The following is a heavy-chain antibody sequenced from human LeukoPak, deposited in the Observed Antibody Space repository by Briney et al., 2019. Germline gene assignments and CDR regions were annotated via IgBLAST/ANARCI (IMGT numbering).Heavy chain of an antibody. CDR3: AIGLRMTYYYYYMDV. Sequence: SGKVSCKASGGTFSSYAISWVRQAPGQGLEWMGGIIPIFGTANYAQKFQGRVTITTDESTSTAYMELSSLRSEDTAVYYCAIGLRMTYYYYYMDVWGKGTTVTVSS. J-gene: IGHJ6*03. CDR1: GGTFSSYA. V-gene: IGHV1-69*05. D-gene: IGHD5-18*01. CDR2: IIPIFGTA.